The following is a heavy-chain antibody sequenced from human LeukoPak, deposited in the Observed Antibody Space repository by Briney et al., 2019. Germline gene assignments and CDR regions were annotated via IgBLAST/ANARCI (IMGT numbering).Heavy chain of an antibody. CDR3: ARARIAAAVNWFDP. J-gene: IGHJ5*02. CDR1: GYTFTSYG. Sequence: ASVKVSCKASGYTFTSYGISWVRQAPGQGLERMGWISAYNGNTNYAQKLQGRVTMTTDTSTSTAYMELRSLRSDDTAVYYCARARIAAAVNWFDPWGQGTLVTVSS. CDR2: ISAYNGNT. V-gene: IGHV1-18*01. D-gene: IGHD6-13*01.